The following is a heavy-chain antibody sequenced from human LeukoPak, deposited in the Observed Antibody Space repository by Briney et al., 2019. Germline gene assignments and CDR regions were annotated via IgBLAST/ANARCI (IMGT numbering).Heavy chain of an antibody. CDR1: GYTFTSYG. V-gene: IGHV1-18*01. J-gene: IGHJ6*03. D-gene: IGHD6-13*01. CDR3: ARGAATGTLWYYYYYMDV. Sequence: ASVKVSCKASGYTFTSYGISWVRQAPGQGVEWMGWISAYNGNRNYAQKLQGRVTMTTDTSTSTAYMELSSLRSDDTAVYYCARGAATGTLWYYYYYMDVWGKGTTVTVSS. CDR2: ISAYNGNR.